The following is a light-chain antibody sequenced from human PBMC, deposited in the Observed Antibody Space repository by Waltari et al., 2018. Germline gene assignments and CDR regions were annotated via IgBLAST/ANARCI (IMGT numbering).Light chain of an antibody. CDR1: AFPQNI. V-gene: IGLV3-25*03. J-gene: IGLJ2*01. Sequence: SNDLTKPPSVSLSPGQTPSKTSPGNAFPQNIACRYQQKPGQAPVLVIYKDSERPSGIPERFSGSSSGTTVTLTISGVQAEDEADYYCQSADSSGTYVVFGGGTKLTVL. CDR3: QSADSSGTYVV. CDR2: KDS.